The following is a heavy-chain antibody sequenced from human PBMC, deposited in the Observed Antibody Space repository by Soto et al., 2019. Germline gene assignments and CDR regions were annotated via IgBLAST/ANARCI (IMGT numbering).Heavy chain of an antibody. Sequence: GSLRLSCAASGFSFSYHGMHWVRQAPGKGLEWVAIISYDANNKYYADSVKGRFIISRDNSKNALYLQMNSLRSDDTAVYYCVKGQSNWDRYFDLWGRGTLVTVSS. CDR1: GFSFSYHG. D-gene: IGHD7-27*01. CDR2: ISYDANNK. J-gene: IGHJ2*01. V-gene: IGHV3-30*18. CDR3: VKGQSNWDRYFDL.